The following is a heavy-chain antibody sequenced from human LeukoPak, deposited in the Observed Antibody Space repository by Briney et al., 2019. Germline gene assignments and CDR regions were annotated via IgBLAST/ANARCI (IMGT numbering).Heavy chain of an antibody. Sequence: PGGSLRLSCAASGFTFSNYWMQWVRQAPGKGLVWVSAISGSGGSTYYADSVKGRFTISRDNSKNTLYLQMNSLRAEDTAVYYCAKGVVPAATYYFDYWGQGTLVTVSS. J-gene: IGHJ4*02. CDR2: ISGSGGST. CDR1: GFTFSNYW. V-gene: IGHV3-23*01. CDR3: AKGVVPAATYYFDY. D-gene: IGHD2-2*01.